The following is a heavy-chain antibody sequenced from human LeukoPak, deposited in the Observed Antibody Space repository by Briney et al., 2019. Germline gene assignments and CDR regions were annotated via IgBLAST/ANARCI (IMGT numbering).Heavy chain of an antibody. J-gene: IGHJ5*02. Sequence: GASVKVSCKASGYTFTSYGISWVRQAPGQGLEWMGWISAYNGNTNYAQKLQGRVTMTRNTSISTAYMELSSLRSEDTAVYYCARGLDYYGSGSYYTWFDPWGQGTLVTVSS. CDR1: GYTFTSYG. V-gene: IGHV1-18*01. CDR3: ARGLDYYGSGSYYTWFDP. D-gene: IGHD3-10*01. CDR2: ISAYNGNT.